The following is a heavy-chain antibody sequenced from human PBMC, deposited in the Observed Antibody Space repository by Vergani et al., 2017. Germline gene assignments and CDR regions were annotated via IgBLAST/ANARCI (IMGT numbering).Heavy chain of an antibody. J-gene: IGHJ4*02. CDR1: GYTFTGYY. V-gene: IGHV1-2*02. CDR2: INPNSGGT. CDR3: ARGADIAAAGPDVDYCFDY. Sequence: QVQLVQSGAEVKKPGASVKVSCKASGYTFTGYYMHWVRQALGQGLEWMGWINPNSGGTNYAQKFQGRVTMTRDTSNSTAYMELSRLRSDDTAVYYCARGADIAAAGPDVDYCFDYWGQGTLVTVSP. D-gene: IGHD6-13*01.